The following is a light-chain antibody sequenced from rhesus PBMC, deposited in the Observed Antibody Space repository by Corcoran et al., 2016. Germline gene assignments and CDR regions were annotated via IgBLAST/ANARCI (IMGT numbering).Light chain of an antibody. V-gene: IGKV3-53*01. CDR2: GAS. Sequence: QVILTQSPATLSLSPGERATLSFRASQSVSSYLAWYQQKPGQAPSLLIYGASSRATGIPDRFSGSGSGTEFTITISSLEPEDFAVYYCQKYSSPPFTFGPGTKLDIK. CDR3: QKYSSPPFT. CDR1: QSVSSY. J-gene: IGKJ3*01.